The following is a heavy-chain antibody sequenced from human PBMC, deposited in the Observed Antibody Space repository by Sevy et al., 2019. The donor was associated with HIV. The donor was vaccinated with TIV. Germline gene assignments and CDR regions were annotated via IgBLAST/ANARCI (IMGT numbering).Heavy chain of an antibody. D-gene: IGHD2-2*01. CDR1: GFTFSTYG. V-gene: IGHV3-30*02. J-gene: IGHJ6*02. CDR3: AKGDSTLYGMDV. CDR2: IRFDGTIK. Sequence: GGSLRLSCAASGFTFSTYGMHWVRQAPGKGLEWVAFIRFDGTIKYYTDSVKGRLTISRDNSKNTLYLQMNSLRAEDTAVYYCAKGDSTLYGMDVWGLGTTVTVSS.